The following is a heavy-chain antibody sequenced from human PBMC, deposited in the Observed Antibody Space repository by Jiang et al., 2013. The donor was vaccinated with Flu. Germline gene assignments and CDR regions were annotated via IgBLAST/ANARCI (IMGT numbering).Heavy chain of an antibody. D-gene: IGHD6-13*01. CDR3: ARDRAAAGNLAPYYYYGMDV. V-gene: IGHV1-69*01. Sequence: SGAEVKKPGSSVKVSCKASGGTFSSYAISWVRQAPGQGLEWMGGIIPIFGTANYAQKFQGRVTITADESTSTAYMELSSLRSEDTAVYYCARDRAAAGNLAPYYYYGMDVWGQGTTVTVSS. CDR2: IIPIFGTA. CDR1: GGTFSSYA. J-gene: IGHJ6*02.